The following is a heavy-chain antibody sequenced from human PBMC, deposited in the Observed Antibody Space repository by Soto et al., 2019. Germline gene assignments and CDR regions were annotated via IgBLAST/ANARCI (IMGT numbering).Heavy chain of an antibody. CDR2: FDPEDGET. D-gene: IGHD5-18*01. Sequence: ASVKVSCKVSGYTLTELSMHWVRQAPGKGLEWMGGFDPEDGETIYAQKFQGRVTMTEDTSTDTAYMELSSLRSEDTAVYYCATDLGYSYGKGFDYGGQGTLVTVSS. V-gene: IGHV1-24*01. CDR1: GYTLTELS. CDR3: ATDLGYSYGKGFDY. J-gene: IGHJ4*02.